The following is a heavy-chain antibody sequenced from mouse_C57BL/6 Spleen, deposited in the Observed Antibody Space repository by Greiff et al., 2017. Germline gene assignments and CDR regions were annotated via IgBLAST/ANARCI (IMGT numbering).Heavy chain of an antibody. D-gene: IGHD2-4*01. J-gene: IGHJ1*03. Sequence: QVQLQQSGAELVRPGASVKLSCKASGYTFTDYYINWVKQRPGQGLEWIARIYPGSGNTYYNEKFKGKATLTAEKSSSTAYMQLSSLTSEDSAVYFCARSDYGWYFDVWGTGTTVTVSS. CDR1: GYTFTDYY. CDR3: ARSDYGWYFDV. V-gene: IGHV1-76*01. CDR2: IYPGSGNT.